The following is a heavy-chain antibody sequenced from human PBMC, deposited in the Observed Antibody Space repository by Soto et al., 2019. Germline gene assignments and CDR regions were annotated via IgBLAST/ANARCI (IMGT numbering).Heavy chain of an antibody. V-gene: IGHV1-2*02. CDR2: MNANSGDT. J-gene: IGHJ4*02. D-gene: IGHD2-8*01. CDR1: GFSFTGYY. CDR3: LRYGVAATY. Sequence: DSVKVSCKASGFSFTGYYIHWLRQATGQGLEWMGWMNANSGDTGYAQKFQDRITLTRDTSITTAYMELSSLTSDDTAVYFCLRYGVAATYWGQGTQVTVSS.